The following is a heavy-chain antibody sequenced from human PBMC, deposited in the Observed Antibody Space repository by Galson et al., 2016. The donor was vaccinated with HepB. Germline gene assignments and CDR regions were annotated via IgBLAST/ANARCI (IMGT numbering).Heavy chain of an antibody. V-gene: IGHV3-13*01. D-gene: IGHD3-10*01. Sequence: SLRLSCAASGFIFSTYDMHWVRQPTGTGLEWVSGINIADETYYSGSVKGRFSISRENGKNSFYLQMNSLTAGDTGVYYCVRNYGSGSHLFYGIDVGGQGITVTVSS. CDR2: INIADET. CDR1: GFIFSTYD. J-gene: IGHJ6*02. CDR3: VRNYGSGSHLFYGIDV.